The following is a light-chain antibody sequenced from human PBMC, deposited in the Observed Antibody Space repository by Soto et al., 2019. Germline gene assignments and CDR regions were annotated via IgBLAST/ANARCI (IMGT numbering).Light chain of an antibody. Sequence: QSVLTQPASVSGSPGRSITISCTGTSSDLGRYNYVSWYQHHPGKAPKLIIYDVTNRPSGVSDRFSGSKSGNTASLTISGLQAEDEAHYFCCSYTSTSTLVVFGGGTKLTVL. J-gene: IGLJ3*02. CDR3: CSYTSTSTLVV. CDR1: SSDLGRYNY. V-gene: IGLV2-14*03. CDR2: DVT.